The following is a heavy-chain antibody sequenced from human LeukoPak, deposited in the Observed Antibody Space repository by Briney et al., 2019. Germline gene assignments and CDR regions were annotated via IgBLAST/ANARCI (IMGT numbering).Heavy chain of an antibody. CDR2: INTDTGNP. Sequence: GASVKVSCKASGYTFTSYGINWVRQAPGQGLEWMGWINTDTGNPTYAQGFTGRFVFSLDTSVSTAYLQISSLRVEDTAVYYCARDRWSPAYWGQGTLVTVSS. D-gene: IGHD4-23*01. V-gene: IGHV7-4-1*02. J-gene: IGHJ4*02. CDR3: ARDRWSPAY. CDR1: GYTFTSYG.